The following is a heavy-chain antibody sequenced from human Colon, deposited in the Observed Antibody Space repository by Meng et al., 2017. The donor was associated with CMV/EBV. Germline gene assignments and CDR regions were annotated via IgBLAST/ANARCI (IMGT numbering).Heavy chain of an antibody. J-gene: IGHJ4*02. CDR2: AGGSARTGTVT. Sequence: FTDYYMNWSRQAPGKGVEWISSAGGSARTGTVTYDAESVKGRFTSSRDNAKNTLFLQMNDLRVEDTAVYYCAGGRYSGSPPGPLDYWGQGTLVTVSS. CDR1: FTDYY. CDR3: AGGRYSGSPPGPLDY. V-gene: IGHV3-11*04. D-gene: IGHD1-26*01.